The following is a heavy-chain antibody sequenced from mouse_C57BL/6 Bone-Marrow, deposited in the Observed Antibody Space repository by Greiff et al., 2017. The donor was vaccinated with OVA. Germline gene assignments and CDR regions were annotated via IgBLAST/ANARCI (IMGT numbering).Heavy chain of an antibody. V-gene: IGHV1-26*01. CDR3: ARRDYYGSSLYYFDY. J-gene: IGHJ2*01. Sequence: VQLQQSGPELVKPGASVKISCKASGYTFTDYYMNWVKQSHGKSLEWIGDINPNNGGTSYNQKFKGKATLTVDKSSSTAYMELRSLTSEDSAVYYCARRDYYGSSLYYFDYWGQGTTLTVSS. CDR2: INPNNGGT. CDR1: GYTFTDYY. D-gene: IGHD1-1*01.